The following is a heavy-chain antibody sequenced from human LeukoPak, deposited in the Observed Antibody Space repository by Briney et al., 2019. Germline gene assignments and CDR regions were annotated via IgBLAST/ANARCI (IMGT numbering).Heavy chain of an antibody. J-gene: IGHJ5*02. CDR1: GGSISSGDYY. CDR2: IYYSGST. CDR3: ARARHCSSTSCYNFDP. Sequence: ASQTLSLTCTVSGGSISSGDYYWSWIRQPPGKGLEWIGYIYYSGSTNYDPSLKSRVTISVDTSKNQFSLKLSSVTAADTAVYYCARARHCSSTSCYNFDPWGQGTLVTVSS. V-gene: IGHV4-61*08. D-gene: IGHD2-2*02.